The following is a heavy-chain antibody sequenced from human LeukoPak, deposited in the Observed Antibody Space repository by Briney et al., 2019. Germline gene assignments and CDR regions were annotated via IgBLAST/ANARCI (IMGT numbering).Heavy chain of an antibody. CDR3: ARPGYSYGYVSAFDI. J-gene: IGHJ3*02. Sequence: RASVKVSSKASGYPFANNYIHWVRQAPGQGLEWMGLFNPTGGSTSYGRKFQGRVTMTGDTSTSTVYMDLSSLRSEDTAVYYCARPGYSYGYVSAFDIWGQGTMVTVSS. D-gene: IGHD5-18*01. CDR2: FNPTGGST. V-gene: IGHV1-46*01. CDR1: GYPFANNY.